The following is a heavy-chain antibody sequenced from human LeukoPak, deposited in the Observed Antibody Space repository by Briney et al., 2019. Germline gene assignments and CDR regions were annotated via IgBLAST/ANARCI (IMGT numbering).Heavy chain of an antibody. V-gene: IGHV4-34*01. CDR1: GGSFSGYY. CDR2: INHSGST. Sequence: PSETLSLTCAVYGGSFSGYYWSWIRQPPGKGLEWIGEINHSGSTNYNPSLKSRVTISVDTSKNQFSLKLSSVTAADTAVYYCASNGSGTIVDYWGQGTLVTVSS. J-gene: IGHJ4*02. CDR3: ASNGSGTIVDY. D-gene: IGHD3-10*01.